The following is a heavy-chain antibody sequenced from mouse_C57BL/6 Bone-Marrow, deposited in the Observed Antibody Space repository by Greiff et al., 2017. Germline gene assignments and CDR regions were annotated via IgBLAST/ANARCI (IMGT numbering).Heavy chain of an antibody. V-gene: IGHV1-81*01. D-gene: IGHD1-1*01. J-gene: IGHJ4*01. Sequence: VKLMESGAELARPGASVKLSCKASGYTFTSYGISWVKQRTGQGLEWIGEIYPRSGNTYYNEKFKGKATLTADKSSSTAYMELRSLTSEDSAVYFCARERITTVVATYYYAMDYWGQGTSVTVSS. CDR3: ARERITTVVATYYYAMDY. CDR2: IYPRSGNT. CDR1: GYTFTSYG.